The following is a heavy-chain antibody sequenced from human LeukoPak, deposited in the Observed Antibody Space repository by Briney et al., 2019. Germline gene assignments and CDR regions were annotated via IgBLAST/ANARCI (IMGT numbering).Heavy chain of an antibody. J-gene: IGHJ6*02. CDR3: AGGPRTATPPQPGFYYCAMDV. V-gene: IGHV4-59*01. D-gene: IGHD1-14*01. CDR1: GGSISSYY. CDR2: IYYSGST. Sequence: SETLSLTCTVSGGSISSYYWSWIRQPPGKGLEWIGYIYYSGSTNYNPSLKSRVTISVDTSKNQFSLKLSSVTAADTAVYYCAGGPRTATPPQPGFYYCAMDVWGQGTTVTVCS.